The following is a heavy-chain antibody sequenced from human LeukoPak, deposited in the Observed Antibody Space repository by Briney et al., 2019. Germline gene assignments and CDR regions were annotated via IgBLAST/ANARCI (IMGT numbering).Heavy chain of an antibody. D-gene: IGHD3-10*01. J-gene: IGHJ4*02. CDR1: GFTFSSYR. V-gene: IGHV3-21*01. CDR3: ARESEYYGSGSYYINDY. Sequence: GGSLRLSCAASGFTFSSYRMSWVRQAPGKGLEWVSSLSGSSSYIYYADSLQGRFTISGDNAKNSLYLQMNSLRAEDTALYFCARESEYYGSGSYYINDYWGQGTLVTVSS. CDR2: LSGSSSYI.